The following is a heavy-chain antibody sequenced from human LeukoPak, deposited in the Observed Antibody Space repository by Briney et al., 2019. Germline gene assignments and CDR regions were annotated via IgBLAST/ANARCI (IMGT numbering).Heavy chain of an antibody. CDR2: IYPGDSDT. D-gene: IGHD6-13*01. CDR3: ARLYLPYTSAWYGSAFDI. J-gene: IGHJ3*02. Sequence: GESLKISCKGSGYSFTSYWIGWVRQMPGKGLEWMGIIYPGDSDTRYSPSFQGQVTISADGSITTAYLQWSSLKASDTAMYYCARLYLPYTSAWYGSAFDIWGQGTMVTVSS. CDR1: GYSFTSYW. V-gene: IGHV5-51*01.